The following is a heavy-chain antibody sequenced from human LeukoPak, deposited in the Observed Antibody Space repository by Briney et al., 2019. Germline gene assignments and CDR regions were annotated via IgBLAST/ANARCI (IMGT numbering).Heavy chain of an antibody. J-gene: IGHJ4*02. CDR1: GFTFSSYG. CDR3: AKDRRVSRGYYFDY. Sequence: GGSLRLSCAASGFTFSSYGMNWVRQAPGKGLEWVAVISYDGSNKYYADSVKGRFTISRDNSKNTLYLQMNSLRAEDTAVYYCAKDRRVSRGYYFDYWGQGTLVTVSS. D-gene: IGHD2-2*01. V-gene: IGHV3-30*18. CDR2: ISYDGSNK.